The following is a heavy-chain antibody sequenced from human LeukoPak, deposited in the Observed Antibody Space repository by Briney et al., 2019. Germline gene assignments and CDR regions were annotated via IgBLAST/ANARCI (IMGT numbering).Heavy chain of an antibody. V-gene: IGHV3-7*01. CDR3: ARHPYGVLDY. CDR2: IKPDGSEK. CDR1: GFNFDSYW. J-gene: IGHJ4*02. D-gene: IGHD4-17*01. Sequence: PGGSLRLSCAVSGFNFDSYWMTWVRQAPGKGLEWVANIKPDGSEKYYVDSVKGRFTISRDNAKNSLYLKMDGLRAEDTAVYYCARHPYGVLDYWGQGTLVSISS.